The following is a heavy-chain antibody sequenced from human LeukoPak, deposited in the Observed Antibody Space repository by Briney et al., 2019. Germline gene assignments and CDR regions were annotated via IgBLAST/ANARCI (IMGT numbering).Heavy chain of an antibody. CDR3: ASMRQLVLDY. J-gene: IGHJ4*02. D-gene: IGHD6-13*01. Sequence: SETLSLTCTVSGGSISSYYWSWIRQPPRKGLEWIGYIYYSGSTNYNPSLKSRVTISVDTSKNQFSQKLSSVTAADTAVYYCASMRQLVLDYWGQGTLVTVSS. V-gene: IGHV4-59*08. CDR1: GGSISSYY. CDR2: IYYSGST.